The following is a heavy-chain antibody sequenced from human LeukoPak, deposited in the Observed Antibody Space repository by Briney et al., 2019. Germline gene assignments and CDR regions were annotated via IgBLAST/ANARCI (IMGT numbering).Heavy chain of an antibody. CDR2: IKSKTDGGTT. D-gene: IGHD2-2*01. Sequence: PGGSLRLSCAASGFTFNNAWMSWVRQAPGKGLEWVGRIKSKTDGGTTDYAAPVKGRFTTSRDDSKNTLYLQMNSLKTEDTAVYYCTRDVVVPAAVLHYYYYYGMDVWGQGTTVTVSS. CDR3: TRDVVVPAAVLHYYYYYGMDV. J-gene: IGHJ6*02. CDR1: GFTFNNAW. V-gene: IGHV3-15*01.